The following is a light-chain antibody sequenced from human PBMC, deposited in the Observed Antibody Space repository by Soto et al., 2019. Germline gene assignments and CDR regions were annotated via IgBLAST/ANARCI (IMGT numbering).Light chain of an antibody. J-gene: IGLJ2*01. Sequence: QSVLTQPPSVSGAPGQRVTISCTGSSSNIGAGYDVHWYQQLPGTAPKVLIYGNSNRPAGVPDRFSGSKSGTSASLAITGLQAEDEAAYYCQSYDSSLRGSVVFGGGTKLTVL. CDR1: SSNIGAGYD. CDR2: GNS. CDR3: QSYDSSLRGSVV. V-gene: IGLV1-40*01.